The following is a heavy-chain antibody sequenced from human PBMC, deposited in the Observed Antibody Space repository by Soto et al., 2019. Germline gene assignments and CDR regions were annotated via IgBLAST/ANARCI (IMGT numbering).Heavy chain of an antibody. CDR3: PGASRGFSYGKIEN. D-gene: IGHD5-18*01. CDR1: GFTFSSHS. V-gene: IGHV3-21*01. Sequence: GGSLRLSCAVSGFTFSSHSMNWVRQAPGKGLEWVSSITASSESKYYTDSVKGRFTLSRDNAKNSLYLQMNSLRAEDTAVYYCPGASRGFSYGKIENWGRETLVTVSS. CDR2: ITASSESK. J-gene: IGHJ1*01.